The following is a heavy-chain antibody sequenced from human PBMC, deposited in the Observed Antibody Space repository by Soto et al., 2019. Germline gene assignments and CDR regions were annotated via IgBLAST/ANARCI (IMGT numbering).Heavy chain of an antibody. Sequence: QVQLVESGGGVVQPGRSLRLSCAASGFTFSSYGMHWVRQAPGKGLEWVAVIWYDGSNKYYADSVKGRFTISRDNSKNTLYLQMNSLRAEDTAVYYCVRDHRYWEGGVNWFDPWGQGTLVTVSS. CDR3: VRDHRYWEGGVNWFDP. V-gene: IGHV3-33*01. CDR2: IWYDGSNK. J-gene: IGHJ5*02. D-gene: IGHD1-26*01. CDR1: GFTFSSYG.